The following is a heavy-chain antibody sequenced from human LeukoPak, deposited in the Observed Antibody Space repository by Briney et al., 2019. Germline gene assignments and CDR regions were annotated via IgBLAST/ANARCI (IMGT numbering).Heavy chain of an antibody. J-gene: IGHJ4*02. V-gene: IGHV4-59*01. CDR3: ASSSWQFDY. CDR1: GGSISSYY. CDR2: IYYSGST. D-gene: IGHD2-2*01. Sequence: SETLSLTCTVSGGSISSYYWSWIRQPPGKGLEWIGYIYYSGSTNYNPSLKSRVTISVDTSKNQFSLKLSSVTAADTAVYYCASSSWQFDYWGQGTLVTVSS.